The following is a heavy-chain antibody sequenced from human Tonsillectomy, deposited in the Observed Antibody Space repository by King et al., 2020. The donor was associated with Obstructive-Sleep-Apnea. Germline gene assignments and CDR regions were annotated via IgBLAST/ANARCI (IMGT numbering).Heavy chain of an antibody. CDR2: ISYDGRNK. V-gene: IGHV3-30*18. D-gene: IGHD3-10*01. J-gene: IGHJ6*02. Sequence: VQLVESGGGVVQPGRSLRLSCGASGFTFSSYGMHWVRQAPGKGLEWVAVISYDGRNKYYADSVKGRFTISRDNSKNTLYLQMNSLRGEDTAVYYCAKVTGSYEFFYYGMDVWVQGTTVTVSS. CDR3: AKVTGSYEFFYYGMDV. CDR1: GFTFSSYG.